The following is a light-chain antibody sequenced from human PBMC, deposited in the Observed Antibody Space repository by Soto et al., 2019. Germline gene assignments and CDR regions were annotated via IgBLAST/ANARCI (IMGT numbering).Light chain of an antibody. CDR2: DVS. Sequence: DIQMTQSPSTLSASVGDTVTITCRAGQNVRSWLAWYQQKVGGAPKLLIYDVSTLESGVPSRFSGRGSGTEFTLTISSLQPDDFATYYCQQYSDYSTFGQGTRLEIK. V-gene: IGKV1-5*01. J-gene: IGKJ1*01. CDR1: QNVRSW. CDR3: QQYSDYST.